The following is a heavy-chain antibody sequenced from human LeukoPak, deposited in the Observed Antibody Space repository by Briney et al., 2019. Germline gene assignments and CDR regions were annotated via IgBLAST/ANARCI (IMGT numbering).Heavy chain of an antibody. D-gene: IGHD4/OR15-4a*01. J-gene: IGHJ5*02. V-gene: IGHV1-2*06. Sequence: ASVKVSCKASGYTFTSYYMHWVRQAPGQGLEWMGRINPNSGDTDYTQNFQGRVTMTRDTSISTASMELTRLTSDDTAVYYCARGGPTYGSKYNWFDPWGQGTLVTVSS. CDR3: ARGGPTYGSKYNWFDP. CDR1: GYTFTSYY. CDR2: INPNSGDT.